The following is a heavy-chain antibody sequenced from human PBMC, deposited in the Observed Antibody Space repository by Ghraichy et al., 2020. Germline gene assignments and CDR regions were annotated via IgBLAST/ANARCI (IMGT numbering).Heavy chain of an antibody. J-gene: IGHJ4*02. CDR3: AGGWGDYAY. V-gene: IGHV4-4*02. CDR2: IHRNGST. D-gene: IGHD4-17*01. CDR1: GASISSSNNW. Sequence: SETLSLTCAVSGASISSSNNWWSWVRQPPGKGLEWIGEIHRNGSTNYSPSLKSRVTISVDKSKNHFSLKLPSVTAADTAVYYCAGGWGDYAYWGQGTLVPVSS.